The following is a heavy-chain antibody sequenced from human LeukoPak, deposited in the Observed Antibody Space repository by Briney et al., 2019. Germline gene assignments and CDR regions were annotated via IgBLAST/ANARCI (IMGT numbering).Heavy chain of an antibody. V-gene: IGHV4-30-2*01. CDR2: IYHSGST. CDR3: ARVHRYCSGGSCPPNWFDP. Sequence: PSETLSLTCAVSGGSISSGGYSWSWIRQPPGKGLEWMGYIYHSGSTYYNPSLKSRVTISLDRSKNQFSLKLSSVTAADTAVYYCARVHRYCSGGSCPPNWFDPWGQGTLVTVSS. J-gene: IGHJ5*02. D-gene: IGHD2-15*01. CDR1: GGSISSGGYS.